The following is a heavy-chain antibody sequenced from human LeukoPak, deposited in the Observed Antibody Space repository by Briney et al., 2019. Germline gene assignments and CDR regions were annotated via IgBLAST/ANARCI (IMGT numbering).Heavy chain of an antibody. CDR3: ARGAVNYDFWSGPHNYYMDV. D-gene: IGHD3-3*01. CDR2: ISGSGGST. CDR1: GFTFSSYA. J-gene: IGHJ6*03. V-gene: IGHV3-23*01. Sequence: PGGSLRLSCAASGFTFSSYAMSWVRQAPGKGLEWVSAISGSGGSTYYADSVKGRFTISRDNSKNTLYLQMNSLRAGDTAVYYSARGAVNYDFWSGPHNYYMDVWGKGTTVTVSS.